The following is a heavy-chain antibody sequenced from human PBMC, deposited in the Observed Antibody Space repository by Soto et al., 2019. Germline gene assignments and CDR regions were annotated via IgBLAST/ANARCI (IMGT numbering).Heavy chain of an antibody. J-gene: IGHJ4*02. CDR3: TRGPRPSSTGTGAY. D-gene: IGHD3-10*01. CDR1: GFIFKMYW. CDR2: IYNDGTYS. V-gene: IGHV3-74*01. Sequence: GGSLRLSCAASGFIFKMYWMHWVRQSPGKGLVWISRIYNDGTYSDYADSVRGRFTISRDNVNDTLYLQMNNLRAEDSGLYYCTRGPRPSSTGTGAYWGQGTEVTVSS.